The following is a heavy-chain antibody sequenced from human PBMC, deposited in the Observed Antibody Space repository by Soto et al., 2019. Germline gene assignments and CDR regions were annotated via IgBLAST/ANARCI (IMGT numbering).Heavy chain of an antibody. D-gene: IGHD1-26*01. Sequence: GESLKIACKGSGYSFTSYWISWVRQMPGKGLELMGRIHPSDSYTNYSPSLQGHVTISADKPIRNAYLQCSSLKASDPAMYYCARYSGYSAPIDYWRQGPLVTVSS. J-gene: IGHJ4*02. V-gene: IGHV5-10-1*01. CDR2: IHPSDSYT. CDR3: ARYSGYSAPIDY. CDR1: GYSFTSYW.